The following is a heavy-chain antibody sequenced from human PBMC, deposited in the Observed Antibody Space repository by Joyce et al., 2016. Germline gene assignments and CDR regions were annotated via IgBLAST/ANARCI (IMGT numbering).Heavy chain of an antibody. CDR3: AHAPATDRYYGMDV. CDR2: IYWDDDK. D-gene: IGHD6-25*01. CDR1: GFSLSTSGVG. Sequence: QVTLKESGPTLVKPTQTLTLTCTFSGFSLSTSGVGVGWIRQPPGKALEWCALIYWDDDKRYSSSLKSILTITKDTSKNQVVLTMTNMDPVDTATYYCAHAPATDRYYGMDVWGQGTTVTVSS. J-gene: IGHJ6*02. V-gene: IGHV2-5*02.